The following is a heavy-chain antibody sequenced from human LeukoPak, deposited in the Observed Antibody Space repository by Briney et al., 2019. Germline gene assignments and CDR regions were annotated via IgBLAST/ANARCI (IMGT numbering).Heavy chain of an antibody. V-gene: IGHV3-23*01. D-gene: IGHD6-19*01. CDR3: ATGQVGWYYFTMDV. CDR2: ISGSGDST. CDR1: GFTFSTYA. Sequence: GGSLRLSCAASGFTFSTYAMSWVRQAPGKGLEWVSAISGSGDSTYYADSVKGRFTISRDNSKNTLYLQMNSLRAEDTAVYYSATGQVGWYYFTMDVWGQGTTVTVSS. J-gene: IGHJ6*02.